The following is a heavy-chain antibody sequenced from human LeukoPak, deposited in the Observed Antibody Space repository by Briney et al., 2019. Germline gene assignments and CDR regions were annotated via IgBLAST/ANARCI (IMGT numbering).Heavy chain of an antibody. D-gene: IGHD6-19*01. J-gene: IGHJ5*02. Sequence: SETLSLTCAVYGGSFSGYYWSWIRQPPGKGLEWIGEINHSGSTNYNPSLKSRVTISVDTSKNQFSLKLSSVTAADTAVYYCARDQQWLGENWFDPWGQGTLVTVSS. CDR2: INHSGST. CDR3: ARDQQWLGENWFDP. CDR1: GGSFSGYY. V-gene: IGHV4-34*01.